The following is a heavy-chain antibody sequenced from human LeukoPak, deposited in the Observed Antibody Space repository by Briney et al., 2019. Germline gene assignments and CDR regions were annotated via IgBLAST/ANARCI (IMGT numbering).Heavy chain of an antibody. V-gene: IGHV4-34*01. Sequence: SETLSLTCAVYGGSFSGYYWGWIRQPPGEGLEWVGGINHSGGTNYTPSLKSGVTISVDTPKNQFSQKLSSVTAADTAVYYCARGRYLNYWGQGTLVTVSS. J-gene: IGHJ4*02. CDR3: ARGRYLNY. CDR2: INHSGGT. CDR1: GGSFSGYY. D-gene: IGHD1-14*01.